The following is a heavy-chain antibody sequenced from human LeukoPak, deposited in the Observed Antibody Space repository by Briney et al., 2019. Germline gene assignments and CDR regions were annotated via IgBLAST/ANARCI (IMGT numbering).Heavy chain of an antibody. V-gene: IGHV6-1*01. Sequence: SQTLSLTCAISGDSVSSNSVTWNWIRQSPSRGLEWLGRTYDRSKWYNDYAVSVKSRITINPDTSKNQFSLHLNSVTPEDTAVYYCAGYSYGVRPSWGQGTLVTVSS. J-gene: IGHJ5*02. CDR2: TYDRSKWYN. D-gene: IGHD5-18*01. CDR1: GDSVSSNSVT. CDR3: AGYSYGVRPS.